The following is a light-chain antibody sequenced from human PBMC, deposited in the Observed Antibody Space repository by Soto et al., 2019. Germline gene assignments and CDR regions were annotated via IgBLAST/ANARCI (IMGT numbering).Light chain of an antibody. J-gene: IGKJ1*01. Sequence: IALTQSLATLSVSPGERAALSWLASQSVSIDLAWYQQTPGQAPRLLIYGASTRATGIPVRFSGSASGTEFTLTISSLQSEDFTVYYCQQYNKWPLTFGQGTKVDI. CDR3: QQYNKWPLT. CDR1: QSVSID. CDR2: GAS. V-gene: IGKV3-15*01.